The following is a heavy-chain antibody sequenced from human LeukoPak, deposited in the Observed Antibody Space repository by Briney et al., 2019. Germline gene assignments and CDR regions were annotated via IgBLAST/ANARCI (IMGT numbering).Heavy chain of an antibody. J-gene: IGHJ5*02. CDR1: GYIFTGYY. Sequence: GASVKVSCKASGYIFTGYYMHWVRRAPGQGLGWMGWINANSGGTKYAQKFQGRVTMTRDTSISTAYMELSSLRSDDTAVYYCARGRLGTWFGELKAWGQGTLVTVSS. V-gene: IGHV1-2*02. CDR3: ARGRLGTWFGELKA. D-gene: IGHD3-10*01. CDR2: INANSGGT.